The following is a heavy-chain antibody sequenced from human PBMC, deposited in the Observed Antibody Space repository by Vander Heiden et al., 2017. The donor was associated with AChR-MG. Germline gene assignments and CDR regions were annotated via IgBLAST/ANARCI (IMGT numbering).Heavy chain of an antibody. D-gene: IGHD6-25*01. Sequence: EVQLVETGGGLIQSGGSLILSCAASGFTVSSNYMSWVRLAPGKGLEWVSIIYSGDITYYADSVKGRFTISRDNSKNTLYLQMNTLRVEDTAVYYCARKGDSSGSNAFDIWGQGTMVTVSS. CDR1: GFTVSSNY. CDR2: IYSGDIT. CDR3: ARKGDSSGSNAFDI. V-gene: IGHV3-53*02. J-gene: IGHJ3*02.